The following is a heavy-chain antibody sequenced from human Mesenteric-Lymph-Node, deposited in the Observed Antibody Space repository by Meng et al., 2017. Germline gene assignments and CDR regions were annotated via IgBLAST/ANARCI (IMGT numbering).Heavy chain of an antibody. Sequence: GGSLRLSCAASGFTFSSYAMHWVRLAPGKGLEWVAVISYDGSVKYYADSVKGRFTISRDNFKNTLYLQMNSLRPEDTAVYYCANAPREARLQLWFLNSWGQGTRVTVSS. V-gene: IGHV3-30*01. CDR3: ANAPREARLQLWFLNS. CDR1: GFTFSSYA. J-gene: IGHJ4*02. D-gene: IGHD5-18*01. CDR2: ISYDGSVK.